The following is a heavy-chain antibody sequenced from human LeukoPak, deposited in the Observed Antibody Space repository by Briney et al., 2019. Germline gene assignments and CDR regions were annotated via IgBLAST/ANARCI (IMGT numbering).Heavy chain of an antibody. D-gene: IGHD6-19*01. CDR2: ISAYNGNT. J-gene: IGHJ3*02. CDR1: SYTLTNYG. CDR3: ARRVAVARRDAFDI. Sequence: ASVKVSCKASSYTLTNYGISWVRQAPGQGLEWMGWISAYNGNTNYAQNLQGRVTMTTDTSTNTAYMELRSLRSDDTAVYYCARRVAVARRDAFDIWGQGTMVTVSS. V-gene: IGHV1-18*01.